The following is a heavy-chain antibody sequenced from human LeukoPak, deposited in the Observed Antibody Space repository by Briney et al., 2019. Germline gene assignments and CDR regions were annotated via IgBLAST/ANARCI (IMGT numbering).Heavy chain of an antibody. CDR3: AKDSGQHLGNYYYFYMDV. Sequence: GGSLRLSCAASGFTFSSYGMHWVRQAPGKGLEWVALMQSDGSNKYYADSVKGRFAISGDTSKNTLYLQMNSLTPEDTAVYYCAKDSGQHLGNYYYFYMDVWGKGTTVTVSS. CDR2: MQSDGSNK. J-gene: IGHJ6*03. CDR1: GFTFSSYG. D-gene: IGHD6-13*01. V-gene: IGHV3-30*02.